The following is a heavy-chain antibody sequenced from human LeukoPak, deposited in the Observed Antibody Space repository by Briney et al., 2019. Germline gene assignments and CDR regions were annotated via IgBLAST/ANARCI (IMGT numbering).Heavy chain of an antibody. CDR2: IYYSGNP. CDR1: GGAISGGYY. Sequence: SETLSPTCTVSGGAISGGYYWGWIRQHPGKGLEWIGYIYYSGNPFYNPSLRSRVTISVDTSKSQFSLRLTSMTAADTAVYYCARGELIAANAHDGFDIWGQGTMVIVSS. CDR3: ARGELIAANAHDGFDI. V-gene: IGHV4-31*03. D-gene: IGHD1-26*01. J-gene: IGHJ3*02.